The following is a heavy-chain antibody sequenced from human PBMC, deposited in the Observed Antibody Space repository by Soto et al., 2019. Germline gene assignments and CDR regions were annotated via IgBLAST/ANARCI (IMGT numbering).Heavy chain of an antibody. CDR1: GGTFSSYA. Sequence: QVQLVQFGAEVKKPGSSVKVSCKASGGTFSSYAISWVRQAPGQGLEWMGGIIPIFGTANYAQKFQGRVTTTADESTSPSYMELSSLRSEDTAVYYCARDLTGRYQQHPEYGRDVWGQGTTVTFSS. CDR3: ARDLTGRYQQHPEYGRDV. D-gene: IGHD2-2*01. J-gene: IGHJ6*02. CDR2: IIPIFGTA. V-gene: IGHV1-69*12.